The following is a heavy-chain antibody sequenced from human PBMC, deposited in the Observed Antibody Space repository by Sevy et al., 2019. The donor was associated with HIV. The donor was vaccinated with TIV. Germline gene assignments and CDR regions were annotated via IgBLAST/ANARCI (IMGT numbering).Heavy chain of an antibody. V-gene: IGHV3-49*04. J-gene: IGHJ6*02. CDR1: GFTFGDYN. Sequence: GGSLRLSCTVSGFTFGDYNLSWVRQAPGKGLEWVAFIRGKPKGGTTEYAPSVKGRFTISRDDSKSIAYLQMNGLKTEDTAVYYCTRVEGAADWGMDVWGQGTTVTVSS. CDR2: IRGKPKGGTT. D-gene: IGHD1-26*01. CDR3: TRVEGAADWGMDV.